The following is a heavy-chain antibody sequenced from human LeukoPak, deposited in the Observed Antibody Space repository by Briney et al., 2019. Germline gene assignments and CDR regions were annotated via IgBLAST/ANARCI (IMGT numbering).Heavy chain of an antibody. D-gene: IGHD2-15*01. Sequence: SETLSLTCTVSGGSISSGSYYWSWIRQPAGKGLEWIGRIYTGGSTNYNPSLKSRVTISVDTSKNQFSPKLSSVTAADTAVYYCAREEVFFEEVAADYYYYYYMDVWGKGTTVTVSS. CDR1: GGSISSGSYY. V-gene: IGHV4-61*02. J-gene: IGHJ6*03. CDR3: AREEVFFEEVAADYYYYYYMDV. CDR2: IYTGGST.